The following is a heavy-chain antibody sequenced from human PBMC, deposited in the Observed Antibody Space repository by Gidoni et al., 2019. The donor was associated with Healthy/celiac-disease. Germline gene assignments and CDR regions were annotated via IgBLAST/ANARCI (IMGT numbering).Heavy chain of an antibody. CDR3: ARGSMAGARPLDY. V-gene: IGHV4-59*01. CDR1: GGSISSYY. Sequence: QVQLQESGPGLVKPSETLSLTCTVSGGSISSYYWSWIRQPPGKGLVWIGYIYYSGSTNYNPSLKSRVTISVDTSKNQFSLKLSSVTAADTAVYYCARGSMAGARPLDYWGQGTLVTVSS. J-gene: IGHJ4*02. D-gene: IGHD6-6*01. CDR2: IYYSGST.